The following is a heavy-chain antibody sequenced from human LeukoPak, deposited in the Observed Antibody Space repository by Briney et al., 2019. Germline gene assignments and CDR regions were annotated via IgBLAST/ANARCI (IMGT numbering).Heavy chain of an antibody. V-gene: IGHV3-30*02. D-gene: IGHD6-13*01. Sequence: GGFLRLSCAASGFTFSSYGMHWVRQAPGKGLEWVAFIRYDGSNKYYADSVKGRFTISRDNSKNTLYLQMNSLRAEDTAVYYCAHMAAAGSSTTFDYWGQGTLVTVSS. CDR1: GFTFSSYG. CDR3: AHMAAAGSSTTFDY. CDR2: IRYDGSNK. J-gene: IGHJ4*02.